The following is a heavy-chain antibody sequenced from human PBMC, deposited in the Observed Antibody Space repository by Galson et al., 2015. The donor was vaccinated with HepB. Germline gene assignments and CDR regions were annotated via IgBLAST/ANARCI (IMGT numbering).Heavy chain of an antibody. J-gene: IGHJ4*02. Sequence: RLSCAASGLTFSRFWMHWVRQVPGKGLVWVSHINSDGSSTDYADSVKGRFTISRDNAKNTLYLQMDSLGAEDTAVYYCVTYYYDSGGYSYWGQGTLVTVAS. D-gene: IGHD3-22*01. CDR3: VTYYYDSGGYSY. CDR1: GLTFSRFW. V-gene: IGHV3-74*01. CDR2: INSDGSST.